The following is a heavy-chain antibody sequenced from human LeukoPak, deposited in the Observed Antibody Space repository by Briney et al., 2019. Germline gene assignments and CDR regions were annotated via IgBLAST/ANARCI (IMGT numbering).Heavy chain of an antibody. D-gene: IGHD6-13*01. V-gene: IGHV3-48*03. J-gene: IGHJ5*02. Sequence: GGSLRLSCAASGFTFSGYEMNWVRQAPGKGLEWVSYSSSSGSTIYYAASVKGRFTISRDNAKNSLYLQMNSLRGEDTAVYYCARGGSEQQRDNSCFDPWGQGTLVTVSS. CDR3: ARGGSEQQRDNSCFDP. CDR2: SSSSGSTI. CDR1: GFTFSGYE.